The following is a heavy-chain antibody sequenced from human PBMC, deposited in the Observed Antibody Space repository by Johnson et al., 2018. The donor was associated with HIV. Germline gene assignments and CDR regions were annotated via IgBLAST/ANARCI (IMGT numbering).Heavy chain of an antibody. V-gene: IGHV3-53*01. CDR1: GFTVSSNY. CDR3: TTVSGYYDSSVYYYPDAFDI. CDR2: ISGGGGST. D-gene: IGHD3-22*01. Sequence: VQVVESGGGLIQPGGSLRLSCAASGFTVSSNYMSWVRQAPGKGLEWVSAISGGGGSTYYADSVKGRFTISRDNSKNSLYLQLTSLKTEETAVYYCTTVSGYYDSSVYYYPDAFDIWSQGTMVTVSS. J-gene: IGHJ3*02.